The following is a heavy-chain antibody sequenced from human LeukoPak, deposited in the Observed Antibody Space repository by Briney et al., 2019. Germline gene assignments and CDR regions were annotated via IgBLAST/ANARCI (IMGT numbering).Heavy chain of an antibody. V-gene: IGHV4-39*07. Sequence: PSETLSLTCTVSGGSISSSSYYWGWIRQPPGKGLEWIGSIYYSGSTYYNPSLKSRVTISVDTSKNQFSLKLSSVTAADTAVYYCAREEDTAMVITWGQGTLVTASS. CDR2: IYYSGST. J-gene: IGHJ5*02. CDR3: AREEDTAMVIT. CDR1: GGSISSSSYY. D-gene: IGHD5-18*01.